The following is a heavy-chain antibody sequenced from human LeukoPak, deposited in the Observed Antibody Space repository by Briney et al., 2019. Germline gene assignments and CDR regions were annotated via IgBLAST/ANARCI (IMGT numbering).Heavy chain of an antibody. CDR2: INTNTGNP. Sequence: ASVKVSCKASGYTFTSYAMNWVRQAPGQGLEWMGWINTNTGNPTYAQGFTGRFVFSLDTSVSTAYLQISSLKAEDTAVYYCASAIAAAAYYYYYYMDVWGKGTTVTVSS. V-gene: IGHV7-4-1*02. CDR1: GYTFTSYA. J-gene: IGHJ6*03. D-gene: IGHD6-13*01. CDR3: ASAIAAAAYYYYYYMDV.